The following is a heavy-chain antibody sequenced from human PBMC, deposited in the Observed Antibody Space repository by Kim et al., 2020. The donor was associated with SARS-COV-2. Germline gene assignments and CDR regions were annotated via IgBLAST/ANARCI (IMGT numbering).Heavy chain of an antibody. D-gene: IGHD3-16*01. CDR2: ITGYNGNT. Sequence: ASVKVSCKATGYSFPHYGISWVRQAPGQGLEWVGWITGYNGNTYHREDLQGRVTITTDASTSTAYMELRSLISDDTAVYYCARATRYSDTSGPLLDFWGQGTPVTVSS. CDR3: ARATRYSDTSGPLLDF. J-gene: IGHJ4*02. V-gene: IGHV1-18*01. CDR1: GYSFPHYG.